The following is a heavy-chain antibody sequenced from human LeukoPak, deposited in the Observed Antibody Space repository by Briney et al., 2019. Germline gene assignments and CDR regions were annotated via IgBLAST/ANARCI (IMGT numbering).Heavy chain of an antibody. Sequence: ASVKVSCKASGYTFSGYYMHWVRRAPGQGLEWMGWINPNSGGTNYAQKFQGRVTMTRDTSISTAYMELSRLRSDDTAVYYCARGVEYSSSSWAFDIWGQGTMVTVSS. D-gene: IGHD6-6*01. V-gene: IGHV1-2*02. CDR3: ARGVEYSSSSWAFDI. CDR2: INPNSGGT. J-gene: IGHJ3*02. CDR1: GYTFSGYY.